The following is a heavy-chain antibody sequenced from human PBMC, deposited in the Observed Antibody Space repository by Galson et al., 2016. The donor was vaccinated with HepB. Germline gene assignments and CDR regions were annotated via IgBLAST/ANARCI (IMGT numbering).Heavy chain of an antibody. CDR3: ARDAYFDSLWGFDP. V-gene: IGHV4-31*03. J-gene: IGHJ5*02. CDR1: GASINSAGYY. Sequence: TLSLTCTVSGASINSAGYYWTWIRQLPGKGLEWIGYIHYSGSTYYNPSLKGRTTISVDTSENQFSLKLTSVTAADTAVYYCARDAYFDSLWGFDPWGQGTLVTVSS. CDR2: IHYSGST. D-gene: IGHD3-9*01.